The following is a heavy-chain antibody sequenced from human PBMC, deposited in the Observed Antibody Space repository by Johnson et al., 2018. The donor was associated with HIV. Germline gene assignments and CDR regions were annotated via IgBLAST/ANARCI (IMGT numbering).Heavy chain of an antibody. CDR1: GFRFSSYA. J-gene: IGHJ3*02. Sequence: QVQLVESGGGLVQPGGSLRLSCAASGFRFSSYAVHWVRQAPGKGLEWVAVISYDGSNKYYADSVKGRFTISRDNSKHTMYLQMNSLRAEDTPLYYCAREALTYYDSSGSYYPVHDAFDIWGLGTLVTVSS. D-gene: IGHD3-10*01. V-gene: IGHV3-30*04. CDR2: ISYDGSNK. CDR3: AREALTYYDSSGSYYPVHDAFDI.